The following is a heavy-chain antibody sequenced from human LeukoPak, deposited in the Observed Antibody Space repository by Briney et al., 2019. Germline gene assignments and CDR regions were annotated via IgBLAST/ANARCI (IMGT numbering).Heavy chain of an antibody. Sequence: GGSLRLSCAASGLTFSSYAMSWVRQAPGKGLEWVSGISSGGGTTYYADSVKGRFTISRDNYKNTLYLQMNSLRAEEWARYYCAKDRKYCYVWGSYPPALDSDNWGQGTLVTVSS. V-gene: IGHV3-23*01. J-gene: IGHJ4*02. CDR3: AKDRKYCYVWGSYPPALDSDN. CDR2: ISSGGGTT. CDR1: GLTFSSYA. D-gene: IGHD3-16*02.